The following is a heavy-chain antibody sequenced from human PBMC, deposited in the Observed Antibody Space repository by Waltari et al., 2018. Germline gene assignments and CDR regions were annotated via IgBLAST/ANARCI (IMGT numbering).Heavy chain of an antibody. CDR2: ISWSGANI. J-gene: IGHJ4*02. V-gene: IGHV3-9*01. Sequence: EVQLVESGGGLVQPGRSLRLSCAASGFSFDDYAMDWVRQAPGKGLEWVSGISWSGANIDYADSVKGRFTISRDNAKNSLYLQMNSLRSEDTAVYYCAKDRPLGRYFDFLSPTLDCWGQGTLVTVSS. CDR3: AKDRPLGRYFDFLSPTLDC. D-gene: IGHD3-9*01. CDR1: GFSFDDYA.